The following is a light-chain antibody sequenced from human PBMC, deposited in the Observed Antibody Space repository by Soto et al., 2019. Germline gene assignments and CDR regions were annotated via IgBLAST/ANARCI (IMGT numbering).Light chain of an antibody. V-gene: IGKV3-15*01. CDR3: RQYNDWPLT. CDR1: QSVSSD. J-gene: IGKJ4*01. Sequence: ERVMTQSPATLSVSPGERATLSCRASQSVSSDLAWYQQKTDQAPRLVIYDASTRATGIPARFSGSGSGTEFTLTISSLQPEDFALYYCRQYNDWPLTFGGGTKVEIK. CDR2: DAS.